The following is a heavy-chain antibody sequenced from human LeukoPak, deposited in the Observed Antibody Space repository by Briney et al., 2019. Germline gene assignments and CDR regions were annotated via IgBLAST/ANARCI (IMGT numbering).Heavy chain of an antibody. D-gene: IGHD5-18*01. V-gene: IGHV3-9*01. CDR2: ISWNSGSI. CDR3: AKDLGYSYGPTN. CDR1: GFTFDDYA. J-gene: IGHJ4*02. Sequence: SLRLSCAASGFTFDDYAMHWVRQAPGKGLEWVSGISWNSGSIGYADSVKGRFTISRDNAKNSLYLQMNSLRAEDTALYYCAKDLGYSYGPTNWGQGTLVTVSS.